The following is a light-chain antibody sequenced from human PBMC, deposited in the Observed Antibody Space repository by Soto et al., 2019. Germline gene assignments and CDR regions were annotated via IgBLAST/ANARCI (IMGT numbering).Light chain of an antibody. Sequence: DIVVTQSPLSLPVTPGEPASISCRSSQSLLHSNGYNYLDWYLQKPGQSPQLLIYLGSNRASGVPDRFSGSGSGTDFTLKISRVEAEDVGVYYCMQALHWYTFGQGTKVEIK. V-gene: IGKV2-28*01. CDR1: QSLLHSNGYNY. J-gene: IGKJ2*01. CDR3: MQALHWYT. CDR2: LGS.